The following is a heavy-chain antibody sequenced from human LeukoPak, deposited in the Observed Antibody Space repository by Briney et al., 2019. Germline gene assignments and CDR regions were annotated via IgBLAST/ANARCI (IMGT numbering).Heavy chain of an antibody. V-gene: IGHV1-69*05. Sequence: GASVKVSCKASGGTFSSYAISWVRQAPGQGLEWMGRIIPIFGTANYAQKFQGRVTITTDESTSTAYMELSSLRSEDTAVYYCVMYYYGSGPAGGFDYWGQGTLVTVSS. CDR2: IIPIFGTA. CDR3: VMYYYGSGPAGGFDY. CDR1: GGTFSSYA. D-gene: IGHD3-10*01. J-gene: IGHJ4*02.